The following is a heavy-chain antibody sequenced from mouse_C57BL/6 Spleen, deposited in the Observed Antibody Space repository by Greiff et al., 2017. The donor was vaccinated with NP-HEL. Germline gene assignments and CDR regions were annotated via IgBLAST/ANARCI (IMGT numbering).Heavy chain of an antibody. Sequence: VQVVESGAELVRPGTSVKVSCKASGYAFTNYLIEWVKQRPGQGLEWIGVINPGSGGTNYNEKFKGKATLTADKSSSTAYMQLSSLTSEDSAVYFCARKSNYVLWGQGTTLTVSS. J-gene: IGHJ2*01. D-gene: IGHD2-5*01. CDR1: GYAFTNYL. CDR2: INPGSGGT. V-gene: IGHV1-54*01. CDR3: ARKSNYVL.